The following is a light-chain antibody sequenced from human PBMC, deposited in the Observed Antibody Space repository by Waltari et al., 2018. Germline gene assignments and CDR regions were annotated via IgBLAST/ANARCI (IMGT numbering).Light chain of an antibody. Sequence: EIVLTQSPGTLSLYPGERATLSCRASLSVSRALAWYQQKPGQAPRLLIYAASTRATGVPDRFSGSGSETDFSLTISRLDPEDFAVYYCQHYVNLPVTFGQGTKVEI. CDR2: AAS. CDR1: LSVSRA. CDR3: QHYVNLPVT. J-gene: IGKJ1*01. V-gene: IGKV3-20*01.